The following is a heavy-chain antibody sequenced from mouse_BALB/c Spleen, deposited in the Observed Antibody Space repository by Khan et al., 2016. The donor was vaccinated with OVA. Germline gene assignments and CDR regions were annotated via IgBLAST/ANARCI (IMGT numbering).Heavy chain of an antibody. D-gene: IGHD3-3*01. CDR3: ARDEGRY. Sequence: EVQLQQSGPELVKPGASVKISCKTSGYTFTEYTLHWMKQSHGKSLEWIGVINPKNGVTSYNQKFKGKATLTVDKSSSTAYMEFRSLTSEDSAVYYCARDEGRYWGQGTLVTVSS. CDR1: GYTFTEYT. V-gene: IGHV1-18*01. J-gene: IGHJ4*01. CDR2: INPKNGVT.